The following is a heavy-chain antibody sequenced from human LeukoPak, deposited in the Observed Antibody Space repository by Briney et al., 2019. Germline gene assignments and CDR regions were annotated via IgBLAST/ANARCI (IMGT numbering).Heavy chain of an antibody. CDR1: GFSFSSFA. CDR3: ARGHSDYRRLFDY. D-gene: IGHD4-11*01. CDR2: INSIGGNT. J-gene: IGHJ4*02. Sequence: QPGGSLRLSCAASGFSFSSFAMHWVRQAPGKGLEYVSSINSIGGNTYYANSVMGRATISRDNSKNTLYLHLGSLRTEDTAVYFCARGHSDYRRLFDYWGQGTLVTVSS. V-gene: IGHV3-64*01.